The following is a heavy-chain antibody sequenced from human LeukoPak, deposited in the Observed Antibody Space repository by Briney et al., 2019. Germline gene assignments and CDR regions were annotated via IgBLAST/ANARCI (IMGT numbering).Heavy chain of an antibody. Sequence: SQTLSLTCTVSGGSTSSGDYYWSWIRQPPGKGLEWIGYIYYSGSTYYNPSLKSRVTISVDTSKNQFSLKLSSVTAADTAVYYCASLVRPWNWFDPWGQGTLVTVSS. J-gene: IGHJ5*02. CDR3: ASLVRPWNWFDP. CDR1: GGSTSSGDYY. CDR2: IYYSGST. D-gene: IGHD3-10*01. V-gene: IGHV4-30-4*01.